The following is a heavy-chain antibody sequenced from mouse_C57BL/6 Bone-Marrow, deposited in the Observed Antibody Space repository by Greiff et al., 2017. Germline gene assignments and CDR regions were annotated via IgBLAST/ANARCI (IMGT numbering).Heavy chain of an antibody. D-gene: IGHD2-2*01. J-gene: IGHJ3*01. CDR1: GFSLTSYG. CDR3: AWLRFAY. CDR2: IWSGGST. V-gene: IGHV2-2*01. Sequence: VQRVESGPGLVQPSQSLSITCTVSGFSLTSYGVHWVRQSPGKGLEWLGVIWSGGSTDYNAAFISRLSTSKENSKSHVFFKMNSLQADDTSIYYCAWLRFAYWGQGTLVTVSA.